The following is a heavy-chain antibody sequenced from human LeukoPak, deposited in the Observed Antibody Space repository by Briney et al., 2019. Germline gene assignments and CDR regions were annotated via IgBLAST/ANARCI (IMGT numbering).Heavy chain of an antibody. J-gene: IGHJ4*02. CDR2: IYTTGST. Sequence: SETLSLTCTVSGGSISSGTYYWTWLRQPAGTGLEWIGRIYTTGSTNYNPSLKSRVTMSTDTSKNQFSLKLSSVTAADTAVYYCARVTTGGYYNCWGQGTLVTVSS. CDR3: ARVTTGGYYNC. V-gene: IGHV4-61*02. D-gene: IGHD3-22*01. CDR1: GGSISSGTYY.